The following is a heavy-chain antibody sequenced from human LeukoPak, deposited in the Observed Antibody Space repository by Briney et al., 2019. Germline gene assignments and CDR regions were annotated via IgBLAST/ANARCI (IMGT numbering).Heavy chain of an antibody. CDR1: GYTFTGYY. Sequence: ASVKVSCKASGYTFTGYYMHWVRQAPGQGLEWMGWINPNSGGTIYAQKFQGRVTMTEDTSTDTAYMELSSLRSEDTAVYYCATLARWIRYFDWLLPFYWGQGTLVTVSS. CDR3: ATLARWIRYFDWLLPFY. CDR2: INPNSGGT. V-gene: IGHV1-2*02. D-gene: IGHD3-9*01. J-gene: IGHJ4*02.